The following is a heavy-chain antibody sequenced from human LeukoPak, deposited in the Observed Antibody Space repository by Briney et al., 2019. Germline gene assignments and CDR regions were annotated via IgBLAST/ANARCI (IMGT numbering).Heavy chain of an antibody. CDR3: VRGPQYSYGILDY. CDR2: ISHDGSNK. CDR1: GFTLSSYA. D-gene: IGHD5-18*01. V-gene: IGHV3-30*04. Sequence: GGSLRLSCAASGFTLSSYAVHWVRQAPGKGLEWVAFISHDGSNKYYADSVKGRFTISRDNSKNTLYLQMNSLRADDTAVFFCVRGPQYSYGILDYWGQGTLVTVSS. J-gene: IGHJ4*02.